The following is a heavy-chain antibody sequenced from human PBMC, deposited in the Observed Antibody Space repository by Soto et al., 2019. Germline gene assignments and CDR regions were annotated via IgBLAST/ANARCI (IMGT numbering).Heavy chain of an antibody. CDR1: GGSISSYC. V-gene: IGHV4-59*01. CDR2: IYYSGST. D-gene: IGHD3-3*01. Sequence: SETLCLTCTVAGGSISSYCWSWIRQPPGKGLEWIGYIYYSGSTNYNPSLKSRVTISVDTSKNQFSLKLSSVTAADTAVYYCARDRITIFGVTGMDVWGKGTTVTVSS. J-gene: IGHJ6*04. CDR3: ARDRITIFGVTGMDV.